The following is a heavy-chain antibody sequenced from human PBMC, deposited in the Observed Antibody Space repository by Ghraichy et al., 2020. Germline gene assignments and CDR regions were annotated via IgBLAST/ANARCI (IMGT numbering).Heavy chain of an antibody. CDR2: IYYSGST. J-gene: IGHJ5*02. V-gene: IGHV4-39*01. D-gene: IGHD4-11*01. CDR3: ARKGLIRVTPNYRGGGWFDP. CDR1: GGSISSSSYY. Sequence: SETLSLTCTVSGGSISSSSYYWGWIRQPPGKGLEWIGSIYYSGSTYYNPSLKSRVTISVDTSKNQFSLKLSSVTAADTAVYYCARKGLIRVTPNYRGGGWFDPWGQGTLVTVSS.